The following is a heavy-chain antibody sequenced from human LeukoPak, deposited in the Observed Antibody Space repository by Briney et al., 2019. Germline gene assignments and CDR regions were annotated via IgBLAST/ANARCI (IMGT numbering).Heavy chain of an antibody. CDR3: AKRGESCSSTNCLKYYFDY. Sequence: PGGSLRLSCEASGFTFSSYEMNWVRQAPGKGLEWVSYISSSGSTIYYADSVRGRFTISRDNSKNTLYLQMNSLRAEDTAVYYCAKRGESCSSTNCLKYYFDYWGQGTLVTVSS. J-gene: IGHJ4*02. CDR1: GFTFSSYE. CDR2: ISSSGSTI. D-gene: IGHD2-2*01. V-gene: IGHV3-48*03.